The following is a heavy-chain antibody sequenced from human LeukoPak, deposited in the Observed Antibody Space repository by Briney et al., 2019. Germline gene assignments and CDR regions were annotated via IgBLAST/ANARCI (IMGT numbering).Heavy chain of an antibody. CDR2: INHSGST. CDR1: GGSFSGYY. J-gene: IGHJ4*02. CDR3: ARLGYDSSGYY. Sequence: PSETLSLTCAVYGGSFSGYYWSLIRRPPGKGLEWIGEINHSGSTNYNPSLKSRVTISVDTSKNQFSLKLSSVTAADTAVYYCARLGYDSSGYYSAQGTLVTVSS. D-gene: IGHD3-22*01. V-gene: IGHV4-34*01.